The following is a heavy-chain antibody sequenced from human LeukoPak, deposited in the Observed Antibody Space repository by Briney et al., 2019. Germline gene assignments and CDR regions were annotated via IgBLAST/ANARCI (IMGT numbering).Heavy chain of an antibody. D-gene: IGHD3-9*01. J-gene: IGHJ4*02. V-gene: IGHV4-59*08. CDR1: GGSISSYY. CDR3: ARHSAYYDILTGPFDY. CDR2: IYNSGST. Sequence: SETLSLTCTVSGGSISSYYWNWIRQPPGKGLEWIGYIYNSGSTNNNPSLKSRVTISVDTSKNQFSLKLSSVTAADTAVYYCARHSAYYDILTGPFDYWGQGTLVTVSS.